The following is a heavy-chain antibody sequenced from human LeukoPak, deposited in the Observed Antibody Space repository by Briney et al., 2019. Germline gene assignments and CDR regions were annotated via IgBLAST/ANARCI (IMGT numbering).Heavy chain of an antibody. J-gene: IGHJ4*02. D-gene: IGHD3-22*01. CDR2: IRSKANSYAT. V-gene: IGHV3-73*01. Sequence: RGSLRLSCAASGFTLSGSAMHWVRQASGKGLEWVGRIRSKANSYATAYAASVKGRFTISRDDSKNTAYLQMNSLKTEDTAVYYCTRPHYDSSGYYYAFDYWGQGTLVTVSS. CDR1: GFTLSGSA. CDR3: TRPHYDSSGYYYAFDY.